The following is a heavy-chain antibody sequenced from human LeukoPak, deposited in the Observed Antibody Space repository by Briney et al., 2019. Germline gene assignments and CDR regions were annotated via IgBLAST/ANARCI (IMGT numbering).Heavy chain of an antibody. CDR1: GFTFSSYG. D-gene: IGHD6-6*01. CDR3: LRSSSSGGIGYYYMDV. Sequence: GGTLRLSCAASGFTFSSYGMHWVRQAPGKGLEWVAFIRYDGSNKYYADSVKGRFTISRDNSKNTLYLQMNSLRAEDTAVYYCLRSSSSGGIGYYYMDVWGKGTTVTVSS. J-gene: IGHJ6*03. V-gene: IGHV3-30*02. CDR2: IRYDGSNK.